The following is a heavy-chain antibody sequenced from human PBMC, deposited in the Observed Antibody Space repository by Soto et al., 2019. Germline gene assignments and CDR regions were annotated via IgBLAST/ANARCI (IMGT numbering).Heavy chain of an antibody. CDR2: ISYDGSNK. Sequence: QVQLVESGGGVVQPGRSLRLSCAASGFTFSSYAMHWVRQAPGKGLEWVAVISYDGSNKYYADSVKGRFTISRDNSKNTLYLQMNSLRAEDAAVYYCAREITMIVVVTMRAFAFDIWGQGTMVTVSS. CDR1: GFTFSSYA. J-gene: IGHJ3*02. V-gene: IGHV3-30-3*01. CDR3: AREITMIVVVTMRAFAFDI. D-gene: IGHD3-22*01.